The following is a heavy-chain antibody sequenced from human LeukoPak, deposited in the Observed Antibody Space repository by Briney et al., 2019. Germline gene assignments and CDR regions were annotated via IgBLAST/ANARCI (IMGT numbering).Heavy chain of an antibody. Sequence: ASVKVSCKASGYTFTSYDINWVRQATGQGLEWMGWMNPNSGNTGYAQKFQGRVTMTRNTSISTAYMELSSLRSEDTAVYYCARGLISGWYGDNWFDPWGQGTLVTVSS. J-gene: IGHJ5*02. CDR3: ARGLISGWYGDNWFDP. CDR1: GYTFTSYD. D-gene: IGHD6-19*01. V-gene: IGHV1-8*01. CDR2: MNPNSGNT.